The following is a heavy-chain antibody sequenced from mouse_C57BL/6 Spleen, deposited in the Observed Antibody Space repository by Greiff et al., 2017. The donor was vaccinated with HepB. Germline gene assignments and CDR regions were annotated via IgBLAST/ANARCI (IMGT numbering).Heavy chain of an antibody. V-gene: IGHV1-26*01. J-gene: IGHJ1*03. D-gene: IGHD2-1*01. CDR2: INPNNGGT. CDR3: ARDGNYGYFDV. CDR1: GYTFTDYY. Sequence: EVQLQQSGPELVKPGASVKISGKASGYTFTDYYMNWVKQSHGKSLEWIGDINPNNGGTSYNQKFKGKATLTVDKSSSTAYMELRSLTSEDSAVYYCARDGNYGYFDVWGTGTTVTVSS.